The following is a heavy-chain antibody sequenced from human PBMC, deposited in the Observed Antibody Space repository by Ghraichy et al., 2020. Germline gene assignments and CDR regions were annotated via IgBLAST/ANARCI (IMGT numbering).Heavy chain of an antibody. CDR2: INQSGST. D-gene: IGHD6-13*01. CDR1: GGSFSGYY. CDR3: ARSGYYSSWYLPGYFEH. V-gene: IGHV4-34*01. J-gene: IGHJ1*01. Sequence: SETLSLTCAVYGGSFSGYYWSWIRQPPGKGLEWIGEINQSGSTNYNPSRKSRATISVDTSKNQFSLKLSSVTAADTAVYYCARSGYYSSWYLPGYFEHWGQGTLITVSS.